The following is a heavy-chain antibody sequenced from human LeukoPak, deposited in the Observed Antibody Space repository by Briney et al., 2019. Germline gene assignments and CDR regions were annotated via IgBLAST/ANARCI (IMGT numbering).Heavy chain of an antibody. CDR2: IKQDGSEK. D-gene: IGHD6-13*01. J-gene: IGHJ4*02. CDR1: GFTFSSYW. V-gene: IGHV3-7*03. CDR3: AKEGYSSTFDY. Sequence: GGSLRLSCAASGFTFSSYWMSWVRQAPGKGLEWVANIKQDGSEKYYVDSVKGRFTSSRDNAKNSLYLQMNSLRAEDTAVYYCAKEGYSSTFDYWGQGTLVTVSS.